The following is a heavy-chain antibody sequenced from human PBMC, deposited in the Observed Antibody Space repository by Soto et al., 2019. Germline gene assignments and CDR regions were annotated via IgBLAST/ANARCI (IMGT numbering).Heavy chain of an antibody. Sequence: SETLSLTCAVYGGSFSGYYWSWIRQPPGKGLEWIGEINHSGSTNYNPSLKSRVTISVDTSKNQFSLKLSSVTAADTAVYYCAREGIFGVVPHDAFDIWGQGTMVTVSS. CDR3: AREGIFGVVPHDAFDI. V-gene: IGHV4-34*01. CDR1: GGSFSGYY. D-gene: IGHD3-3*01. J-gene: IGHJ3*02. CDR2: INHSGST.